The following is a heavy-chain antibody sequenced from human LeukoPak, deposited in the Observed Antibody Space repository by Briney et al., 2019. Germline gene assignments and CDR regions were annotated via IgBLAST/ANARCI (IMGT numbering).Heavy chain of an antibody. CDR2: INSDGSST. CDR1: GFTFSSYW. CDR3: ARGGPLYYGGNLNA. D-gene: IGHD4-23*01. V-gene: IGHV3-74*01. J-gene: IGHJ5*02. Sequence: GGSLRLSCAASGFTFSSYWMHWVRQAPGKELVWVSRINSDGSSTSYADSVKGRFTISRDNAKNTLYLQMNSLRAEDTAVYYCARGGPLYYGGNLNAWGQGTLVTVSS.